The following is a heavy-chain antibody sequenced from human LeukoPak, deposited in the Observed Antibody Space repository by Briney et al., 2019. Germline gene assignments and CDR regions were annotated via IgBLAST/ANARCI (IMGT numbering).Heavy chain of an antibody. CDR3: AKDASYSGTYIANFDY. V-gene: IGHV3-23*01. CDR2: ITGGGYST. Sequence: PGGSLRLSCAASGFTFSSYAMSWVRQAPGKGLEWVSSITGGGYSTYYADSVKGRFTISRDNSGNTLFLHVDSLRAEDTAVYYCAKDASYSGTYIANFDYWGQGTLVTVSS. D-gene: IGHD1-26*01. J-gene: IGHJ4*02. CDR1: GFTFSSYA.